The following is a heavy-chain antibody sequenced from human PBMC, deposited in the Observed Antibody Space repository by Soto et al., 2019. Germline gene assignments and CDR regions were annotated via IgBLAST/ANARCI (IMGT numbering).Heavy chain of an antibody. V-gene: IGHV4-59*01. CDR2: IYYSGST. Sequence: PSETLSLTCTVAGGSISSYYWSWIRPHPGKGLEWIGYIYYSGSTNYNPSLKSRVTISVDTSKNQFSLKLSSVTAADTAVYYCARTNDYGDWSLDYWGQGTLVTVSS. CDR3: ARTNDYGDWSLDY. J-gene: IGHJ4*02. D-gene: IGHD4-17*01. CDR1: GGSISSYY.